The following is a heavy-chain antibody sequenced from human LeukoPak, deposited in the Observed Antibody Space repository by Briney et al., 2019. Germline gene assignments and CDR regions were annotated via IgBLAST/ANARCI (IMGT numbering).Heavy chain of an antibody. CDR3: ASWAVAGKRFDY. Sequence: ASVKVSCKASGYTFTGYYMHWVRQAPGQGLEWMGWINPNSGGTNYAQKFQGRVTMTRDTSISTAYMELSSLRSDDTAVYYCASWAVAGKRFDYWGQGTLVTVSS. CDR2: INPNSGGT. CDR1: GYTFTGYY. J-gene: IGHJ4*02. D-gene: IGHD6-19*01. V-gene: IGHV1-2*02.